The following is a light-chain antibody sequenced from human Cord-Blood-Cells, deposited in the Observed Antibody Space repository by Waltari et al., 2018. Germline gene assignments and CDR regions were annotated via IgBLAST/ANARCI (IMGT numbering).Light chain of an antibody. CDR2: DAS. CDR1: QSISSW. V-gene: IGKV1-5*01. CDR3: QQYNSYSWT. Sequence: DIQMTQSPSTLSASVGHRVTTTCRASQSISSWLAWYQQKPGNAANLLIYDASSLESGVPSRFSGSGSGTEFTLTISSLQPDDFATYYCQQYNSYSWTFGQGTKVEIK. J-gene: IGKJ1*01.